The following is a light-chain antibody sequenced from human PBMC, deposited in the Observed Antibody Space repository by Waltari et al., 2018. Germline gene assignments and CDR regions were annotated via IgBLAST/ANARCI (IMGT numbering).Light chain of an antibody. V-gene: IGKV3-11*01. CDR1: QSVSSY. CDR3: QQRDNWPPVGT. J-gene: IGKJ3*01. Sequence: EIVLTQSPVTLSLSPGESATLSCRASQSVSSYLAWYQQKPGQAPRLLIYDASNMASGIPARFSGSGSGTDFTLTISSLEPEDFAVYYCQQRDNWPPVGTFGPGTKVEIK. CDR2: DAS.